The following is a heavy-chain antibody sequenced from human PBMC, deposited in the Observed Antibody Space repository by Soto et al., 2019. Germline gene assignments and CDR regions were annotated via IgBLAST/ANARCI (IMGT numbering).Heavy chain of an antibody. CDR3: ARDSGSSPIWFDP. V-gene: IGHV1-18*01. Sequence: QVQLVQSGVEVKKPGASVKVSCQASGYTFSSYGITWVRQAPGQGLEWMGWISAYNGNTKYSQKVQGRVTMTADTSTSTDYMELRSLTSEDTAVYYCARDSGSSPIWFDPWGQGTLVSVSS. CDR1: GYTFSSYG. J-gene: IGHJ5*02. CDR2: ISAYNGNT. D-gene: IGHD6-13*01.